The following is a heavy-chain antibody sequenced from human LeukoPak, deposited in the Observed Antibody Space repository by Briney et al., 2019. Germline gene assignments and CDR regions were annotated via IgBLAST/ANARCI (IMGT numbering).Heavy chain of an antibody. D-gene: IGHD1-14*01. J-gene: IGHJ3*02. CDR2: ISYDGSNK. CDR3: AREGITGTTHAFDI. CDR1: GFTFSSYA. Sequence: GGSLRLSCAASGFTFSSYAMHWIRQAPGKGLEWVAVISYDGSNKYYADSVKGRFTISRDNSKNTLYLQMNSLRAEDTAVYYCAREGITGTTHAFDIWGQGTMVTVSS. V-gene: IGHV3-30-3*01.